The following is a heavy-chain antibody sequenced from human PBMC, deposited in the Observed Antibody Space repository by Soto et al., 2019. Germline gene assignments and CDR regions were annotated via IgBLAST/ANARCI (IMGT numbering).Heavy chain of an antibody. V-gene: IGHV3-23*01. D-gene: IGHD3-9*01. Sequence: PGVSLRLSCAASGFSFSNYAMNWVRQAPGKGLEWVSVISGSGGSASYADSVQGRFTISRDNSNNTLYLQMNSLRAEDTAIYSGVRAGTDWYPRGSFDGWGRGRRLTAS. J-gene: IGHJ3*01. CDR3: VRAGTDWYPRGSFDG. CDR2: ISGSGGSA. CDR1: GFSFSNYA.